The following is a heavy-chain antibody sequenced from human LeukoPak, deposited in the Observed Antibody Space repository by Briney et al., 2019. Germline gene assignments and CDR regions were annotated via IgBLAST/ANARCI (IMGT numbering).Heavy chain of an antibody. Sequence: SVKVSCKASGGTFSSYATSWVRQAPGQGLERMGGIIPIFGTANYAQKFQGRVTITADESTSTAYMELSSLRSEDTAVYYCARDYGGWFDPWGQGTLVTVSS. CDR3: ARDYGGWFDP. CDR1: GGTFSSYA. D-gene: IGHD3-10*01. CDR2: IIPIFGTA. J-gene: IGHJ5*02. V-gene: IGHV1-69*13.